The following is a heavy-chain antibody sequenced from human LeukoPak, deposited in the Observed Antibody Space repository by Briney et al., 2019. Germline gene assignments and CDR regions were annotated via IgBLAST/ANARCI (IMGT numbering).Heavy chain of an antibody. D-gene: IGHD3-10*01. CDR2: INSDGSSS. CDR3: ARVRLYYGSGSGYFDY. CDR1: GFTLSSYW. Sequence: GGALRLSCAASGFTLSSYWMYWVRQAPGKGLGWVSRINSDGSSSSYADSVKGRFTISRDNAKNTLYLQMTSLRAEDTAVYYCARVRLYYGSGSGYFDYWGQGTLVTVSS. V-gene: IGHV3-74*01. J-gene: IGHJ4*02.